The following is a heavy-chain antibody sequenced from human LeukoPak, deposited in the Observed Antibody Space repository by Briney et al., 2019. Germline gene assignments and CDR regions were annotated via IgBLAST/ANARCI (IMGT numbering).Heavy chain of an antibody. V-gene: IGHV1-69*05. D-gene: IGHD2-2*01. CDR1: GGTFSSYA. CDR3: ARAGISCSSTSCQRNYYYYMDV. CDR2: IIPIFGTA. Sequence: SVTVSCKASGGTFSSYAISWVRQAPGQGLEWMGGIIPIFGTANYAQKFQGRVTITTDESTSTAYMELSSLRSEDTAVYYCARAGISCSSTSCQRNYYYYMDVWGKGTTVTVSS. J-gene: IGHJ6*03.